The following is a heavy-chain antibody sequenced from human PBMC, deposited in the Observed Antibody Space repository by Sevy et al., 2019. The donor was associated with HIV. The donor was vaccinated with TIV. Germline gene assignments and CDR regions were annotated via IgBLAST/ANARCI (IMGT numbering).Heavy chain of an antibody. CDR1: GYTFTGHY. D-gene: IGHD3-22*01. J-gene: IGHJ4*02. CDR2: INPKSGST. Sequence: ASVKVSCKTSGYTFTGHYMHWVRQAPGQGLEWMGGINPKSGSTSYSQKLQGRVTMTRDTSISTAYMELSRLRSDDTAVYYCARVYYYDSTASLVYWGQGTLVTVSS. CDR3: ARVYYYDSTASLVY. V-gene: IGHV1-2*02.